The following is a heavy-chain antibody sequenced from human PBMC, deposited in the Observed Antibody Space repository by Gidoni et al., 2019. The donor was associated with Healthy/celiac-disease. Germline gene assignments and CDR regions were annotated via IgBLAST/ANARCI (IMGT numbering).Heavy chain of an antibody. CDR2: ISWNSGSI. Sequence: EVQLVESGGGLVQPGRSLRLSCAASGFTFDDYAMHWVRQAPGKGLELVSGISWNSGSIGYADSVKGRFTISRDNSKNSLYLQMNSLRAEDTALYYCAKGSILGRRPFDYWGQGTLVTVSS. CDR3: AKGSILGRRPFDY. CDR1: GFTFDDYA. V-gene: IGHV3-9*01. J-gene: IGHJ4*02. D-gene: IGHD3-16*01.